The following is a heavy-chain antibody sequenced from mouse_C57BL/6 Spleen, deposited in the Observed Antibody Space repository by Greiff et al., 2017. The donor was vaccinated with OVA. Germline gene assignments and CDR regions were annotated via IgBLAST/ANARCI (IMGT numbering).Heavy chain of an antibody. CDR1: GFTFSDYG. D-gene: IGHD2-13*01. Sequence: EVKVVESGGGLVKPGGSLKLSCAASGFTFSDYGMHWVRQAPEKGLEWVAYISSGSSTIYYADTVKGRFTISRDNAKNTLFLQMTSLRSEDTAMYYCARPGDYASWCAYWGQGTLVTVSA. V-gene: IGHV5-17*01. CDR3: ARPGDYASWCAY. CDR2: ISSGSSTI. J-gene: IGHJ3*01.